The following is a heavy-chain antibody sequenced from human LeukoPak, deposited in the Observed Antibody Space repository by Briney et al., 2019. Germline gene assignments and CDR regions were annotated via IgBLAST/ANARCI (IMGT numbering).Heavy chain of an antibody. CDR3: GRFRGSYMDV. CDR1: GFTFSSYG. CDR2: IWYDGSNK. Sequence: PGRSLRLSCAASGFTFSSYGMHWVRQAPGKGLEWVAVIWYDGSNKYYADSVKGRFTISRDNAKNSLYLQMNSLRAEDTAVYYCGRFRGSYMDVWGKGTTVTVSS. V-gene: IGHV3-33*01. J-gene: IGHJ6*03. D-gene: IGHD3-10*01.